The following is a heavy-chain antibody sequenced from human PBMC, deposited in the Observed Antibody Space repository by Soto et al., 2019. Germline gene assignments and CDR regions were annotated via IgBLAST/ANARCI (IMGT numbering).Heavy chain of an antibody. CDR1: GFTVSSHA. J-gene: IGHJ3*02. D-gene: IGHD2-15*01. V-gene: IGHV3-23*01. CDR2: ITADGGT. CDR3: APHVSCSGGSCQYDAFAI. Sequence: EVQVLESGGGLVQPGGSLRLSCEGSGFTVSSHAMTWIRQAPGKGPEWVSTITADGGTYYADSVKGRFAMSRDTSGGTLYLQMNSLGAEDTAAYYCAPHVSCSGGSCQYDAFAIRGQGTMVTVSS.